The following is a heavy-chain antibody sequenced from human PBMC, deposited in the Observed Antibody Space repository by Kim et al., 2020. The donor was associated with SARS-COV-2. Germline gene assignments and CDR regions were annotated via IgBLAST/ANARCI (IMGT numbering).Heavy chain of an antibody. J-gene: IGHJ5*02. CDR2: IYYSGST. CDR1: GGSISSSSYY. Sequence: SETLSLTCTVSGGSISSSSYYWGWIRQPPGKGLEWIGSIYYSGSTYYNPSLKSRVTISVDTSKNQFSLKLNSVTAADTAVYYCARSGGGSRLIRNWFDPWGQGTLVSVSS. V-gene: IGHV4-39*01. D-gene: IGHD2-21*01. CDR3: ARSGGGSRLIRNWFDP.